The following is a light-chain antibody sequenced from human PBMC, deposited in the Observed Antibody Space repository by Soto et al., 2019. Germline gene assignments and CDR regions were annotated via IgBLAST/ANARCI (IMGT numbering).Light chain of an antibody. CDR1: QRISNY. J-gene: IGKJ1*01. CDR3: QQRYNTFSWT. Sequence: DFQMTQSPSSLSASIGDRVTITCRASQRISNYLNWYQVKQGKAPRLLIYAASYLQSGVPSRFRGIGSGTDFTPTLTSLQPEDFATYYCQQRYNTFSWTFGQGTKVEIK. CDR2: AAS. V-gene: IGKV1-39*01.